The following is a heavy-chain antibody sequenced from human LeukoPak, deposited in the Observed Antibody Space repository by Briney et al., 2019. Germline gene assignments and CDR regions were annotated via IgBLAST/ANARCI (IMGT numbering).Heavy chain of an antibody. CDR2: INHSGST. CDR3: ARRRVPRGVRAREVYFDY. J-gene: IGHJ4*02. Sequence: ASETLSLTCAVYGGSFSGYYWSWIRQPPGKGLEWIGEINHSGSTNYNPSLKSRVTISVDTSKNQFSLKLSPVTAADTAVYYCARRRVPRGVRAREVYFDYWGQGTLVTVSS. V-gene: IGHV4-34*01. CDR1: GGSFSGYY. D-gene: IGHD3-10*01.